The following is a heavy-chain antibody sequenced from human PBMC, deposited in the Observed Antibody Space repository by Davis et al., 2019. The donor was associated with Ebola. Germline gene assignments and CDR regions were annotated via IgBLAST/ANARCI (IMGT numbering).Heavy chain of an antibody. Sequence: GESLKISCAASGFTFSSFCMSWVRQAPGKGLEWVANIKQDGSEKYYVDSVKGRFTISRDNAKNSLYLQMNSLRVEDTAVYYCARDLITMIRGVIIPFGMDVWGQGTTVTVSS. CDR1: GFTFSSFC. CDR3: ARDLITMIRGVIIPFGMDV. D-gene: IGHD3-10*01. CDR2: IKQDGSEK. J-gene: IGHJ6*02. V-gene: IGHV3-7*01.